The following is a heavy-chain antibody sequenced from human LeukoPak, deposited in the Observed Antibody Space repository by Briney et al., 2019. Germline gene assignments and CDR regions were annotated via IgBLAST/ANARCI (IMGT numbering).Heavy chain of an antibody. J-gene: IGHJ5*02. CDR1: GGSISSGSYY. CDR2: IYYSGST. D-gene: IGHD6-19*01. CDR3: ARERYSSGWYLGWFDP. V-gene: IGHV4-61*01. Sequence: SETLSLTCTVSGGSISSGSYYWSWIRQPPGKGLEWIGYIYYSGSTNYNPSLKSRVTISVDTSKNQFSLKLSSVTAADTAVYYCARERYSSGWYLGWFDPWGQGTLVTVSS.